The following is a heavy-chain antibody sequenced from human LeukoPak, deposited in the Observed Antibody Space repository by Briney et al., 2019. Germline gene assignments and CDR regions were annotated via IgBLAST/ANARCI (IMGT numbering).Heavy chain of an antibody. CDR2: ILSSTSDT. V-gene: IGHV3-21*06. CDR3: ARARIVAAGTGPFDS. CDR1: GFSFSAYT. D-gene: IGHD6-13*01. J-gene: IGHJ4*02. Sequence: PGGSLRLSCAASGFSFSAYTMNWVRQAPGQGLEWIASILSSTSDTFYADSVKGRFTISRDNAENSLYLQMNSLRAEDTAVYYCARARIVAAGTGPFDSWGQETLVTASS.